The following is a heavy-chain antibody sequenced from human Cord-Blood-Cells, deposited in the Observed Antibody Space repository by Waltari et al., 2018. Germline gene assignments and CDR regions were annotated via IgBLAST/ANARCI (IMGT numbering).Heavy chain of an antibody. CDR3: ARGLATGMTTVTTLLN. CDR2: MNPNSGNT. CDR1: GYTFTSYD. Sequence: HLLQPGAEVKKPGASLNVARYASGYTFTSYDNHPALHGPGQGREWMGWMNPNSGNTGYAQKFQGRVTITRNTSISTAYMELSSLRSEDTAVYYCARGLATGMTTVTTLLNWGQGTLVTVSS. D-gene: IGHD4-4*01. J-gene: IGHJ4*02. V-gene: IGHV1-8*03.